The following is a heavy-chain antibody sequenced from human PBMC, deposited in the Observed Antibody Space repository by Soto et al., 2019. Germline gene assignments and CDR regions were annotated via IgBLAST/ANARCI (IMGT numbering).Heavy chain of an antibody. J-gene: IGHJ5*02. CDR2: MNPNSGHT. D-gene: IGHD2-2*01. V-gene: IGHV1-8*01. CDR3: ASDMSTT. Sequence: QVQLVQYGAEVKKPGASVKVSCKASGYTFTSHDINWMRQTTGQGLEWMGWMNPNSGHTNSAQKFQGRVTMTRDTSINTAYMELTNLRSEDTAIYYCASDMSTTWGQGTLVTVSS. CDR1: GYTFTSHD.